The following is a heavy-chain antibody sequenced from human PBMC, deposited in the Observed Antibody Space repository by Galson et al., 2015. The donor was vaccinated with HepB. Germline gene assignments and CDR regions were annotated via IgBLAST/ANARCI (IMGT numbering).Heavy chain of an antibody. Sequence: SLRLSCAASGFTFSSYGMHWVRQAPGKGLEWVAFIRYDGSNKHYADSVKGRFTFSRDNSKNTLYLQMNSLRAEDTAVYYCAKGWGIYCSGGSCYSTGDYYYGMDVWGQGTTVTVSS. V-gene: IGHV3-30*02. J-gene: IGHJ6*02. CDR3: AKGWGIYCSGGSCYSTGDYYYGMDV. CDR2: IRYDGSNK. CDR1: GFTFSSYG. D-gene: IGHD2-15*01.